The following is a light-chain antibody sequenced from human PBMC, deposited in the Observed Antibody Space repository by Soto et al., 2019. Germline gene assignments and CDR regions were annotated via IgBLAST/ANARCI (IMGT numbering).Light chain of an antibody. CDR1: NSDIGSYKY. CDR2: DVS. V-gene: IGLV2-14*03. Sequence: ALTQPASVSGSPGQSITISCNGSNSDIGSYKYVSWYQQHPGKVPKLMIYDVSNRPSGVSNRFSGSKSGNTASLTISGLQAEDEADYYCSSYTSSSKGVFGGGTKVTVL. CDR3: SSYTSSSKGV. J-gene: IGLJ3*02.